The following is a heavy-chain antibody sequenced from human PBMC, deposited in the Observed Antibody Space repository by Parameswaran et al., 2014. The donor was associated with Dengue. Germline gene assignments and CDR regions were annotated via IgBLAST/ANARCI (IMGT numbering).Heavy chain of an antibody. V-gene: IGHV1-2*02. CDR3: ARAFVRGIVGATLGMDV. CDR2: INPNSGGT. Sequence: WVRQAPGQGLEWMGWINPNSGGTNYAQKFQGRVTMTRDTSISTAYMELSRLRSDDTAVYYCARAFVRGIVGATLGMDVWAKDHGHRLL. J-gene: IGHJ6*04. D-gene: IGHD1-26*01.